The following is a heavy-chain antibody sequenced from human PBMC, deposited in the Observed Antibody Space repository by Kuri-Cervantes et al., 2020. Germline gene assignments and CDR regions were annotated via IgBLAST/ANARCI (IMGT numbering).Heavy chain of an antibody. Sequence: ASVKVSCKASGYTFTGYYMHWVRQAPGQGLEWMGKMESGGDVRMNTQTSQGRLTLTRDTSTNTVYMELSSLRSEDTAVYYCARESPRAFRFDPWGQGTLVTVSS. J-gene: IGHJ5*02. CDR2: MESGGDVR. CDR3: ARESPRAFRFDP. CDR1: GYTFTGYY. V-gene: IGHV1-46*01.